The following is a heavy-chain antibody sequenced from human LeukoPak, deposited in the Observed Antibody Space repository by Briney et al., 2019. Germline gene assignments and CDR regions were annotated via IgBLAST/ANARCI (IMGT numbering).Heavy chain of an antibody. J-gene: IGHJ4*02. Sequence: ASVKVSCKASGYTFTSYGVSWVRQAPGQGLEWRGSISPYNDNTNSAQNPQGRVTMITDTSTSTAYMELRSLRSDDTAVYYCARIAYCGGDCYTTYFDYWGQGTLVTVSS. CDR2: ISPYNDNT. V-gene: IGHV1-18*01. CDR3: ARIAYCGGDCYTTYFDY. D-gene: IGHD2-21*01. CDR1: GYTFTSYG.